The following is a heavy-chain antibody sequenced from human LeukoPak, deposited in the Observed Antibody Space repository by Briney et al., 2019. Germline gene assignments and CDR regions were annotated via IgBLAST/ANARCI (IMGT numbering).Heavy chain of an antibody. CDR3: RGYSSSWYHRRTAFDI. CDR2: IKQDGSEK. Sequence: AGGSLRLSCAASGFTFSSYWMSWVRQAPGKGLEWVANIKQDGSEKYYVDSVKGRFTISRDNAKNSLYLQMYSLRAEDTAVYYCRGYSSSWYHRRTAFDIWGQGTMVTVSS. CDR1: GFTFSSYW. J-gene: IGHJ3*02. V-gene: IGHV3-7*01. D-gene: IGHD6-13*01.